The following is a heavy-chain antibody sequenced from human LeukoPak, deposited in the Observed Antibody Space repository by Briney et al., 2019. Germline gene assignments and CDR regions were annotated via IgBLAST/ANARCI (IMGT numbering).Heavy chain of an antibody. CDR1: GYTFTGYY. J-gene: IGHJ4*02. CDR3: ARTGRRITMVRGVTFAQEFGY. Sequence: ASVKVSCKASGYTFTGYYMHWVRQAPGQGLEWMGWINPNSGGTNYAQKFQGRVTMTRDTSISTAYMELSRLRSDGTAVYYCARTGRRITMVRGVTFAQEFGYWGQGTLVTVSS. CDR2: INPNSGGT. V-gene: IGHV1-2*02. D-gene: IGHD3-10*01.